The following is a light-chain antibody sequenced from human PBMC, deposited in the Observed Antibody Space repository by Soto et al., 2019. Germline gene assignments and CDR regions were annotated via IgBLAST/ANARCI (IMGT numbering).Light chain of an antibody. J-gene: IGKJ5*01. CDR2: GAS. CDR1: QSVSRY. Sequence: EIVLTQSQATLSLSPGERATLSCRASQSVSRYLAWYQQKPGQAPRLLIYGASNRAAGIPGRFSGSGSGTDFPLTISSLEPEDFAVYYCQQRSNWPPGATFGQGTRLEIK. V-gene: IGKV3-11*01. CDR3: QQRSNWPPGAT.